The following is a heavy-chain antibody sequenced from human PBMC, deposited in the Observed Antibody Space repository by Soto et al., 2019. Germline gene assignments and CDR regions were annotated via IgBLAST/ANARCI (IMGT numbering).Heavy chain of an antibody. D-gene: IGHD3-16*01. CDR3: AKDEYWESHFYYFMDL. J-gene: IGHJ6*03. V-gene: IGHV3-30*05. Sequence: GGSLRLSCAASGFTFSSYAMHWVRQAPGKGLEWVAVISHDGSITYYSDSVKGRFTMSRDNSNNTLFLQMSSLRSEGTAIYYCAKDEYWESHFYYFMDLWGRGTTVTVSS. CDR2: ISHDGSIT. CDR1: GFTFSSYA.